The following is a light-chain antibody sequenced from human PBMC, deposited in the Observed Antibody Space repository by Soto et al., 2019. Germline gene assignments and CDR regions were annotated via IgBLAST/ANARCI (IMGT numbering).Light chain of an antibody. J-gene: IGKJ1*01. V-gene: IGKV1-5*01. CDR3: QHYNSYSEA. CDR2: DAS. Sequence: DIHMTQSPSTLSPSLGDRVTITFLASQNIGTSLAWYQQTPGKAPKLLISDASTLESGVPSRFSGSGSGTEFTLTISSLQPDDFATYYCQHYNSYSEAFGQGTKVDIK. CDR1: QNIGTS.